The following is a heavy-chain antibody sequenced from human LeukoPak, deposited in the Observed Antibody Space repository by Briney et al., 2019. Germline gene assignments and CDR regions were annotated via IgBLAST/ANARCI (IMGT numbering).Heavy chain of an antibody. CDR3: TRDIGYCSSTSCYGRWFDP. Sequence: PGGSLRLSCTASGFTFGDYAMSWFRQAPGKGLEWVGFIRSKAYGGTTEYAASVKGRFTISRDDSKSIAYLQMNSLKTEDTAVYYCTRDIGYCSSTSCYGRWFDPWGQGTLVTVSP. CDR1: GFTFGDYA. D-gene: IGHD2-2*01. J-gene: IGHJ5*02. V-gene: IGHV3-49*03. CDR2: IRSKAYGGTT.